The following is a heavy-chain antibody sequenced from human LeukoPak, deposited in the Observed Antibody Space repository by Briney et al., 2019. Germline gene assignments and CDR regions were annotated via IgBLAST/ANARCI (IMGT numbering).Heavy chain of an antibody. Sequence: GGSLRLSCAASGFTFSSYAMSWVRQAPGKGLEWVSAICGSGGCTFYADSVKGRFTISRDNSKNTLYLQMNSLRAEDTAVYYCARDRLVRGVIHYYYMDVWGKGTTVTVSS. CDR3: ARDRLVRGVIHYYYMDV. CDR2: ICGSGGCT. J-gene: IGHJ6*03. D-gene: IGHD3-10*01. V-gene: IGHV3-23*01. CDR1: GFTFSSYA.